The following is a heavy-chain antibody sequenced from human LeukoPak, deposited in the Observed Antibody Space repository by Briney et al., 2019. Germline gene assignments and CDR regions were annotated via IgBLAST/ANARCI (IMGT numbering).Heavy chain of an antibody. D-gene: IGHD6-19*01. CDR2: IYYSGST. V-gene: IGHV4-30-4*01. CDR1: GGSISSGDYY. CDR3: ARGKKQWLVRGAFDI. J-gene: IGHJ3*02. Sequence: SETLSLTCTVSGGSISSGDYYWSWIRQPPGKGLEWIGYIYYSGSTYYNPSLKSRVTISVDTSKNQFSLKLGSVTAADTAVYYCARGKKQWLVRGAFDIWGQGTMVTVSS.